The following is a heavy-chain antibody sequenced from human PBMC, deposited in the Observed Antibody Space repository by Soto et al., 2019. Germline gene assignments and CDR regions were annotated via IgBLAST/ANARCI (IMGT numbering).Heavy chain of an antibody. CDR3: AKSIIRFLEWSSPFDP. CDR2: TNPNSGAT. V-gene: IGHV1-2*02. J-gene: IGHJ5*02. Sequence: QVQLVQSGAEVKKPGASVKVSCKASGYTFTGYYLHWVRQAPGQRLEWMGWTNPNSGATNYAENLQGRVTLTRDTSISTAYMELTRLTSEVTAVYYCAKSIIRFLEWSSPFDPWGQGTLVTVSS. D-gene: IGHD3-3*01. CDR1: GYTFTGYY.